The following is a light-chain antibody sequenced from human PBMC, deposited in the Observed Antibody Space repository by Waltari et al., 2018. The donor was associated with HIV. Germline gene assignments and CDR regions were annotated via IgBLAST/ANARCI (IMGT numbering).Light chain of an antibody. CDR3: ATWDDSLGFWL. CDR1: TSNIGTNY. V-gene: IGLV1-47*01. Sequence: QSVLTQPPSASGTPGQRVNISCSGSTSNIGTNYVYWYQQVPGAAPKLLIYRTSQRPPWVPARFPGSNAGTSASLAISGLLSQDESDYHCATWDDSLGFWLFGGGTKLTVL. CDR2: RTS. J-gene: IGLJ3*02.